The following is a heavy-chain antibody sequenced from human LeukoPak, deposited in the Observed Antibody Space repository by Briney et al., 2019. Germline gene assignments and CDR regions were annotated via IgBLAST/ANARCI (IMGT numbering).Heavy chain of an antibody. D-gene: IGHD6-6*01. J-gene: IGHJ6*02. Sequence: ASVKVSCKASGYTFTGYYMHWVRQAPGQGLEWMGRINPNSGGTNYAQKFQGRVTMTRDTSISTAYMELRSLRSDDTAVYYCARAGSIAAGYNYYYYGMDVWGQGTTVTVSS. V-gene: IGHV1-2*06. CDR2: INPNSGGT. CDR1: GYTFTGYY. CDR3: ARAGSIAAGYNYYYYGMDV.